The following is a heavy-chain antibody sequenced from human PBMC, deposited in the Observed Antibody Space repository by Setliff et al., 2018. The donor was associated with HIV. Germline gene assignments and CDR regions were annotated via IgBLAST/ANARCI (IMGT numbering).Heavy chain of an antibody. Sequence: SETLSLTCAVSGYSISRGYYWGWIRQPPGKGLEWIGNIYHSGSTFYNPSLKSRVTTSVDTPKNQFSLKLRSVTAADTAVYYCARGYGHIVEVIASDAFDIWGQGIMVTVS. V-gene: IGHV4-38-2*01. J-gene: IGHJ3*02. D-gene: IGHD2-21*01. CDR1: GYSISRGYY. CDR3: ARGYGHIVEVIASDAFDI. CDR2: IYHSGST.